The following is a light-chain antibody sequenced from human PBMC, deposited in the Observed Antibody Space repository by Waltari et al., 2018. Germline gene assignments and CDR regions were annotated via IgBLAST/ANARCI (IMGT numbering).Light chain of an antibody. J-gene: IGLJ1*01. Sequence: QSALTQPASVSGPPRQSLTISCTVTSSDGGGYNYVSWYPQHPGKAPKLMIYDVSNRPSGVSKRFSGSKSGNTASLTISGLQAEDEADYYCSSYTSSSTYVFGTGTKVTVL. V-gene: IGLV2-14*01. CDR2: DVS. CDR3: SSYTSSSTYV. CDR1: SSDGGGYNY.